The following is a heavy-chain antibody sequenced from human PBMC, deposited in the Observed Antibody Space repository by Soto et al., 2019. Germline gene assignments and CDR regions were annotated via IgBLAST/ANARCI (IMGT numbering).Heavy chain of an antibody. Sequence: QVQLVQSGVEVKKPGASVKVSCKASGYTFISHGISWVRQAPGQGLEWMGWISGKNGNTNYAQKLQGRVTLTTDTSTSTAYSDLRSLRSDDTAVYYCARVSSSIVVVPDYGMDVGGQGTTVTVSS. CDR2: ISGKNGNT. V-gene: IGHV1-18*04. J-gene: IGHJ6*02. D-gene: IGHD2-15*01. CDR1: GYTFISHG. CDR3: ARVSSSIVVVPDYGMDV.